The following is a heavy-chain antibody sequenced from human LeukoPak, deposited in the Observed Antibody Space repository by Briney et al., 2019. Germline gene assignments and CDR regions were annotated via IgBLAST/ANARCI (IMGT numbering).Heavy chain of an antibody. J-gene: IGHJ4*02. Sequence: GGSLRLSCAASGFNFSSYGMHLVRQAPGKGLEWVAFIRYDGSNKYYADSVKGRFTISRDNSKNTLYLQMNSLRAEDTAVYYCAKESIAAADIFDYWGQGTLVTVSS. CDR3: AKESIAAADIFDY. CDR1: GFNFSSYG. V-gene: IGHV3-30*02. CDR2: IRYDGSNK. D-gene: IGHD6-13*01.